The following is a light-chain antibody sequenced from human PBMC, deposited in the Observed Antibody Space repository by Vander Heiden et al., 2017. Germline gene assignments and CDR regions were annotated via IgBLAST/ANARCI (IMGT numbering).Light chain of an antibody. CDR2: WAS. Sequence: DIVMTQSPDSLAVSLGERATINCKSSQSVLYSSNNKNYLAWYQQKPGQPPKLLIYWASTRESGVPDRFSGGGSRTDFTLTISSLQAADVAVYYCQQDVSTPYTFGQGTKLEIK. CDR1: QSVLYSSNNKNY. CDR3: QQDVSTPYT. J-gene: IGKJ2*01. V-gene: IGKV4-1*01.